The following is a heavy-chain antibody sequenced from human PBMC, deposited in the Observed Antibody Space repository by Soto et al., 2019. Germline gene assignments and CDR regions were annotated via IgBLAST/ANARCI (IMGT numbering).Heavy chain of an antibody. D-gene: IGHD5-12*01. CDR2: FDPEDGET. J-gene: IGHJ4*02. Sequence: ASVKVSCKASGYAFTTYGVSWVRQAPGQGLEWMGGFDPEDGETIYAQKFQGRVTMTEDTSTDTAYMELSSLRSEDTAVYYCATRQKMATTGYYFDYWGQGTLVTVSS. CDR1: GYAFTTYG. V-gene: IGHV1-24*01. CDR3: ATRQKMATTGYYFDY.